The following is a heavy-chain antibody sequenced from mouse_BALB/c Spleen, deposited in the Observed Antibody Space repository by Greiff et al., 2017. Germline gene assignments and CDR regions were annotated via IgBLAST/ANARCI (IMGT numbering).Heavy chain of an antibody. D-gene: IGHD2-4*01. J-gene: IGHJ3*01. CDR3: ARQGDYDEPFAY. Sequence: EVKLVESGGDLVKPGVSLKLSCAASGFTFSSYGMSWVRQTPDKRLEWVATISSGGSYTYYPDSVKGRFTISRDNTKNTLYLQMSSLKSEDTAMYYCARQGDYDEPFAYWGQGTLVTVSA. V-gene: IGHV5-6*01. CDR1: GFTFSSYG. CDR2: ISSGGSYT.